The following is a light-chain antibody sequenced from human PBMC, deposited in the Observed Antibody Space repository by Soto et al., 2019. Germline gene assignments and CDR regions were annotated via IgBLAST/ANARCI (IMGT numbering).Light chain of an antibody. Sequence: ENVLTQSPGTLSLSPGERATLSCRASQSVSRSYLAWYQQQPGQAPRLLIYGASSRATGIPDRFSGSGSGTDFTLTISRLEPEDFAVYYCQQYGSSPRTFGQGTKVEIK. V-gene: IGKV3-20*01. CDR2: GAS. CDR3: QQYGSSPRT. J-gene: IGKJ1*01. CDR1: QSVSRSY.